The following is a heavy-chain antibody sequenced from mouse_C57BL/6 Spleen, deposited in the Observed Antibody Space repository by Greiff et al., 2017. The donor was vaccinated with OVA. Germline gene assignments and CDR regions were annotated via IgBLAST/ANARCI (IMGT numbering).Heavy chain of an antibody. CDR2: IYPGGGYT. Sequence: LQESGAELVRPGTSVKMSCKASGYTFTNYWIGWAKQRPGHGLEWIGGIYPGGGYTNYNEKFKGKATLTADKSSSTAYMQFSSLTSEDSPIYYCARNYDYFDYWGQGTTLTVSS. CDR3: ARNYDYFDY. V-gene: IGHV1-63*01. J-gene: IGHJ2*01. D-gene: IGHD2-4*01. CDR1: GYTFTNYW.